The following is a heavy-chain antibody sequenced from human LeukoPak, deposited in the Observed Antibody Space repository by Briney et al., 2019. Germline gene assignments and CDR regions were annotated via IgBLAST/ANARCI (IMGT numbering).Heavy chain of an antibody. Sequence: SETLSLTCTVSGGSVSSYYWTWIRQSPGKGLEWIGYIFYSGSTNYNPSLKSRVTTSVDTSKNQFSLKLSSVTAADTAVYYCARARDFDWLFPWFDPWGQGTLVTVSS. CDR3: ARARDFDWLFPWFDP. CDR1: GGSVSSYY. CDR2: IFYSGST. V-gene: IGHV4-59*08. J-gene: IGHJ5*02. D-gene: IGHD3-9*01.